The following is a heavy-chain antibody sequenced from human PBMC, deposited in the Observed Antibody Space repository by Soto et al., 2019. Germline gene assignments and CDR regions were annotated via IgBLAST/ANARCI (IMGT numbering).Heavy chain of an antibody. V-gene: IGHV5-51*01. J-gene: IGHJ6*02. CDR3: ARLLSEGYYYSMDV. CDR1: GYSFTIYC. Sequence: GESLKSSCKGFGYSFTIYCTAWVLQMPGKGLEWMGVIYPGDSDTRYSPSFQGHVTISADKSSNTAYLQWDSLRASDSAMYCCARLLSEGYYYSMDVWGQGTTVTVSS. CDR2: IYPGDSDT.